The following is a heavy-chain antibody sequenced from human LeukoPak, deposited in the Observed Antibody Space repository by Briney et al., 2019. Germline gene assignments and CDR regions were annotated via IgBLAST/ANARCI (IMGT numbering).Heavy chain of an antibody. CDR3: ARVSGNPSYFDY. V-gene: IGHV4-30-2*01. CDR2: IYHSGST. D-gene: IGHD4-23*01. J-gene: IGHJ4*02. CDR1: GGSISGGGYS. Sequence: SETLSLTCAVSGGSISGGGYSWSWIRQPPGKGLEWIGYIYHSGSTYYNPSLKSRVTISVDRSKNQFSLKLSSVTAADTAVYYCARVSGNPSYFDYWGQGTLVTVSS.